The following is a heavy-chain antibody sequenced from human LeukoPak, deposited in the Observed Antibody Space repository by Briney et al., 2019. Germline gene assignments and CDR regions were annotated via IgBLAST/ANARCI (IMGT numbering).Heavy chain of an antibody. CDR2: INHSGST. D-gene: IGHD4-17*01. CDR1: GGSFSGYY. V-gene: IGHV4-34*01. J-gene: IGHJ4*02. CDR3: ARERGGRVTTSLDY. Sequence: SETLSLTCAVYGGSFSGYYWSWIRQPPGKGLEWIGEINHSGSTNYNPSLKSRVTISVDTSKNQFSLKLSSVTAADTAVYYCARERGGRVTTSLDYWGQGTLVTVSS.